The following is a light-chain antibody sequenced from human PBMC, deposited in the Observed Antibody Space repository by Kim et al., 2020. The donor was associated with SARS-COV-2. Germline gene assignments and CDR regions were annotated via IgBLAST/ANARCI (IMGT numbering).Light chain of an antibody. Sequence: VSPGERATLSCRASQSVSSNLAWYQQKPGQAPRLLIYGASTGATGIPARFSGSGSGTEFTLTISSLQSEDFAVYFCHQYNEWPRTFGQGTKVDIK. J-gene: IGKJ1*01. CDR2: GAS. V-gene: IGKV3-15*01. CDR3: HQYNEWPRT. CDR1: QSVSSN.